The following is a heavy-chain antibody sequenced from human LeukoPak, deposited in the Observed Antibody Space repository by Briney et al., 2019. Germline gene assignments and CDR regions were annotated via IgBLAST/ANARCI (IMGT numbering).Heavy chain of an antibody. Sequence: GGSLRLSCAASGFTFSSYGMHWVRQAPGKGLEWVAVISYDGSNKYYADSVKGRFTISRDNSKNTLYLQMNSLRAEDTAVYYCAKDFFTVAVGPPFQRWGQGTLVTVSS. J-gene: IGHJ1*01. V-gene: IGHV3-30*18. D-gene: IGHD6-19*01. CDR3: AKDFFTVAVGPPFQR. CDR1: GFTFSSYG. CDR2: ISYDGSNK.